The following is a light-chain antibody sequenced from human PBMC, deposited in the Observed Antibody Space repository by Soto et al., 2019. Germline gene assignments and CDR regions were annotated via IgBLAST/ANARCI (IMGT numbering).Light chain of an antibody. CDR3: QQYGSSPLT. V-gene: IGKV3-20*01. Sequence: IVFTPSPSPLSLSPGERATLPCRASQSVSSSYLAWYQQKPGQAPRLLIYGASSRATGIPDRFSGSGSGTDFTLTISRLEPEDFAVYYCQQYGSSPLTFGGGTKV. CDR1: QSVSSSY. CDR2: GAS. J-gene: IGKJ4*01.